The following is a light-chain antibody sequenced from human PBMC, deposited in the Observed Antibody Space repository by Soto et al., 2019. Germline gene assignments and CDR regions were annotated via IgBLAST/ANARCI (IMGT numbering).Light chain of an antibody. CDR1: QTISNW. Sequence: DIQMTQSPSTLSASVGDRVTITCRASQTISNWLAWYQQRPGKAPNLLIYDASSLASGVPSRCSGSGSGTEFTLTISSLQPDDFATYYCHHRRTFGQGTKLDI. J-gene: IGKJ2*01. V-gene: IGKV1-5*01. CDR3: HHRRT. CDR2: DAS.